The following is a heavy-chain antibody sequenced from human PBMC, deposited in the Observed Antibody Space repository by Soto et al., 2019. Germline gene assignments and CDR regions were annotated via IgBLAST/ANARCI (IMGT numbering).Heavy chain of an antibody. V-gene: IGHV3-15*01. CDR3: TTLYQGISN. J-gene: IGHJ4*02. Sequence: VGSLRLSCAASGFTFSNAWMSWVRQTPGKGLEWVGRIKSKTDAETTDYAAPVKGRFTISRDDSKNALYLQMNSLKTEDTAVYYCTTLYQGISNWGQGTLVTVSS. CDR2: IKSKTDAETT. D-gene: IGHD1-20*01. CDR1: GFTFSNAW.